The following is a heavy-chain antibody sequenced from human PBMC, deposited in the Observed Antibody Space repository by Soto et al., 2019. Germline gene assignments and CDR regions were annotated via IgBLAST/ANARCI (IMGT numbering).Heavy chain of an antibody. CDR1: GFPFSDYY. CDR2: IGSGGDYT. J-gene: IGHJ4*02. D-gene: IGHD3-22*01. Sequence: QVQLVESGGDLVKPGGSLRLSCVASGFPFSDYYMSWIRQAPGKGLEWVSSIGSGGDYTNYADSVKGRFTISRDNAKNSLYLQMNSLRAEDTAVYFCARRRPIGYYNFWGQGTLVTVS. CDR3: ARRRPIGYYNF. V-gene: IGHV3-11*05.